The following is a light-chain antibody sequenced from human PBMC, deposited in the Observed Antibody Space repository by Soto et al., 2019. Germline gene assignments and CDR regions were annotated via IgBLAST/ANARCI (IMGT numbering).Light chain of an antibody. V-gene: IGLV1-44*01. CDR2: YNN. Sequence: QSVLTQPPSASETPGQTVSISCSGSNSNIASNTVNWYQHLPGTAPKLLIYYNNQRPSGVPGRFSGSKSGTSASLAISGLQSEDESDYYCAAWDDTIKRYVSGNGTKVTVL. CDR1: NSNIASNT. J-gene: IGLJ1*01. CDR3: AAWDDTIKRYV.